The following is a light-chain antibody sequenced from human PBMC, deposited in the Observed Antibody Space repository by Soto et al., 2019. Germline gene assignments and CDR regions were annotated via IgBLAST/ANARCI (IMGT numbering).Light chain of an antibody. Sequence: EIVLTQSPGTLSLSPGERATLSCRASQSVSSSYLAWYQQKPGQAPRLLIYGASSRATGIPDRFSGSGSGTDFTLSISRLEPEACAVYYCQPYDYSRTSSGRGT. CDR1: QSVSSSY. V-gene: IGKV3-20*01. J-gene: IGKJ4*01. CDR3: QPYDYSRTS. CDR2: GAS.